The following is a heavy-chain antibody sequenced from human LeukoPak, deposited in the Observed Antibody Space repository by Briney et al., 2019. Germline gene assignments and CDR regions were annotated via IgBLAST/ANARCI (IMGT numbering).Heavy chain of an antibody. CDR3: GKNRYSGSLSPFDI. V-gene: IGHV3-23*01. J-gene: IGHJ3*02. CDR2: ISGGGGNT. CDR1: KIAFRSYA. D-gene: IGHD1-26*01. Sequence: GGSLRLSCAASKIAFRSYAMSWVRQAPGKGLEWVSAISGGGGNTYYAGSVKGRFTISRDNSKNTLYLQMNSLRAEDTAVYYCGKNRYSGSLSPFDIWGLGTMVTVSS.